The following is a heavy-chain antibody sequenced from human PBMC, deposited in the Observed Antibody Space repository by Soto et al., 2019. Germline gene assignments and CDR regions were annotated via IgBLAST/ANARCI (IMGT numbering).Heavy chain of an antibody. V-gene: IGHV1-69*13. D-gene: IGHD3-10*01. CDR3: ARDKKGILKLDGSGNEVIYLFDP. Sequence: GASVKVSCKASGGTFSSYAISWVRQAPGQGLEWMGGIIPIFGTANYAQKFQGRVTITADESTSTAYMELSSLRSEDTAVYYCARDKKGILKLDGSGNEVIYLFDPWGQGTLVTVSS. J-gene: IGHJ5*02. CDR1: GGTFSSYA. CDR2: IIPIFGTA.